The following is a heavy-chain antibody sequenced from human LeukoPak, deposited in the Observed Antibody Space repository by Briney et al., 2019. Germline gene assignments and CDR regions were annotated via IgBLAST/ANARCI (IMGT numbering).Heavy chain of an antibody. CDR2: ISYDGSNK. CDR3: AGDVSEGRWLVSYYYYYGMDV. J-gene: IGHJ6*02. Sequence: GGSLRLSCAASGFTFSSYAMHWVRQAPGKGLEWVAVISYDGSNKYYADSVKGRFTISRDNSKNTLYLQMNSLRAEDTAVYYCAGDVSEGRWLVSYYYYYGMDVWGQGTTVTVSS. V-gene: IGHV3-30-3*01. CDR1: GFTFSSYA. D-gene: IGHD6-19*01.